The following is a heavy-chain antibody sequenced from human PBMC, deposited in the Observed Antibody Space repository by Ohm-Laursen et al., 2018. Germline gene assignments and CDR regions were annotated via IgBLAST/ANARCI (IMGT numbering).Heavy chain of an antibody. CDR2: IDWDDDK. Sequence: PTQTLTLTCTFSGFSLSTSGMCVSWIRQPPGKALEWLARIDWDDDKYYRTSLKTRLTISKDTSENQVVLTLTNMDPVDTATYYCAQYGDYYGSGGFDIWGQGTMVTVSS. J-gene: IGHJ3*02. CDR1: GFSLSTSGMC. D-gene: IGHD3-10*01. V-gene: IGHV2-70*11. CDR3: AQYGDYYGSGGFDI.